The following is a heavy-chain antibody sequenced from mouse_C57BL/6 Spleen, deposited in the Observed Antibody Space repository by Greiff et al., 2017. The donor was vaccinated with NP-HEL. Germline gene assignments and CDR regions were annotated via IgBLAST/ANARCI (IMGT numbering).Heavy chain of an antibody. D-gene: IGHD1-1*01. V-gene: IGHV3-6*01. Sequence: EVKVEESGPGLVKPSQSLSLTCSVTGYSITSGYYWNWIRQFPGNKLEWMGYISYDGSNNYNPSLKNRISITRDTSKNQFFLKLNSVTTEDTATYYCARAYYGDWYFDVWGTGTTVTVSS. CDR3: ARAYYGDWYFDV. CDR2: ISYDGSN. J-gene: IGHJ1*03. CDR1: GYSITSGYY.